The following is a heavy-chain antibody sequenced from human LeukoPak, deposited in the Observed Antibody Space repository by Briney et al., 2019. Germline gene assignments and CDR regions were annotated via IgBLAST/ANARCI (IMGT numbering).Heavy chain of an antibody. D-gene: IGHD1-26*01. CDR3: AKYGPQDSGSSHFDY. Sequence: PGGSLRLSCAASGFMFSSNWMSWVRLAPGKGLEWVSAIRDSGSSTHYADSVKGRFTTSRDNSKNTLFLQMNSLRAEDTAIYYCAKYGPQDSGSSHFDYWGQGALVTVSS. CDR1: GFMFSSNW. V-gene: IGHV3-23*01. CDR2: IRDSGSST. J-gene: IGHJ4*02.